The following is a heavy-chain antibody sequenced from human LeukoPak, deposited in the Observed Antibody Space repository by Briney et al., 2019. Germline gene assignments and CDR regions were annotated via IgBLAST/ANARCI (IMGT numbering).Heavy chain of an antibody. V-gene: IGHV4-4*02. Sequence: SGTLSLTCAVSGGSISSSNWWSWVRQPPGKGLEWIGEIYHSGSTNYNPSLKSRVTISVDTSKNQFSLKLSSVTAADTAVYYCARDAATIAVDAFDIWGQGTMVTVSS. CDR3: ARDAATIAVDAFDI. CDR1: GGSISSSNW. CDR2: IYHSGST. J-gene: IGHJ3*02. D-gene: IGHD6-19*01.